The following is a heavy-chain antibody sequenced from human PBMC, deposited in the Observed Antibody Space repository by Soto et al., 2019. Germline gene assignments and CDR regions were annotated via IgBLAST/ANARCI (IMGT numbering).Heavy chain of an antibody. CDR1: GFTFSDHY. CDR3: VRSGDNYNLLDY. J-gene: IGHJ4*02. D-gene: IGHD1-1*01. Sequence: PGGSRRLSCAVSGFTFSDHYMSWISQAPGKGVEWIGYSSSSGSFTRYADSVKGRFSISRDNAKNSLYLQINSLRGDDTAIYYCVRSGDNYNLLDYWGQGTPVTVSS. V-gene: IGHV3-11*06. CDR2: SSSSGSFT.